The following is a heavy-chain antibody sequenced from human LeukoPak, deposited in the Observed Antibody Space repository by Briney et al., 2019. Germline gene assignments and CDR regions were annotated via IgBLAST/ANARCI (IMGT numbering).Heavy chain of an antibody. CDR3: ASLSPGIAVAGSDFDY. J-gene: IGHJ4*02. V-gene: IGHV3-30*02. CDR2: IRYDGSNK. CDR1: GFTFSSYG. Sequence: GGSLRLSCAASGFTFSSYGMHWVRQAPGKGLEWVAFIRYDGSNKYYADSVKGRFTISRDNSKNTLYLQMNSLRAEDTAVYYCASLSPGIAVAGSDFDYWGQGTLVTVSS. D-gene: IGHD6-19*01.